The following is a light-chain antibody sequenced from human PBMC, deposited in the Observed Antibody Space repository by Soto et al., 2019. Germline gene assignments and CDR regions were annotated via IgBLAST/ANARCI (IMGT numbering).Light chain of an antibody. CDR1: SSDVGGYNY. V-gene: IGLV2-8*01. J-gene: IGLJ2*01. Sequence: QSALTQSPSASGSPGQSVTISCTGTSSDVGGYNYVSWYHQHPGKAPKLIIYEVTKRPSGVPDRFSGSKSGNTASLTVSGLQPEDEADYYCSSYAGTNNLVFGGGTKLTVL. CDR3: SSYAGTNNLV. CDR2: EVT.